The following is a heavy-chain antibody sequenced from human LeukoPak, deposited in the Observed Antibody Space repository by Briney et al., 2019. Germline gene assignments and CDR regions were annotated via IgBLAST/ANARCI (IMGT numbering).Heavy chain of an antibody. CDR2: ISDSGRST. J-gene: IGHJ4*02. D-gene: IGHD4-23*01. V-gene: IGHV3-23*01. CDR3: ARDAPGNSHTLDY. Sequence: PGGSLRLSCAASGFTFSNYAMGWVRQAPGEGLAWVSAISDSGRSTYYADSVKGRFTISRDNSKSAVYLQMNSLRAEDTAIYYCARDAPGNSHTLDYWGQGTLVTVSS. CDR1: GFTFSNYA.